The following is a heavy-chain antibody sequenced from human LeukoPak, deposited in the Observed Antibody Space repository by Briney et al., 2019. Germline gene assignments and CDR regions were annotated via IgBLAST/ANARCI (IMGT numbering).Heavy chain of an antibody. V-gene: IGHV4-31*03. CDR3: ARASRGHYDSSGYLDY. CDR2: IYYSGST. D-gene: IGHD3-22*01. Sequence: ASQTLSLTCTVSGGSISSGAYYWSWIRQHPGKGLEWIGYIYYSGSTYYNPSLKSRVTISVDTSKNQFSLKLSSVTAADTAVYYCARASRGHYDSSGYLDYWGQGTLVTVSS. CDR1: GGSISSGAYY. J-gene: IGHJ4*02.